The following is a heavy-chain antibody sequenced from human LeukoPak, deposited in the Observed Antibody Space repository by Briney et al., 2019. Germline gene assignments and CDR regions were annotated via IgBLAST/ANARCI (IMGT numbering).Heavy chain of an antibody. D-gene: IGHD5-12*01. CDR2: IDYNGDT. CDR3: ARGQRGVFTDPINY. J-gene: IGHJ4*02. CDR1: GGSISSSSYY. V-gene: IGHV4-39*01. Sequence: PSETLSLTCTVSGGSISSSSYYWGWIRQPPGKGLEWIGSIDYNGDTYYNPSLASRVTMSEDTSKNQFSLKLNSVTAEDTAVYYCARGQRGVFTDPINYWAQGTLVTVSS.